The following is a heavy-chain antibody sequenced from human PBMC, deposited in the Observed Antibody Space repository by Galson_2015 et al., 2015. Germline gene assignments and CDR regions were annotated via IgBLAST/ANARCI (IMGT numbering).Heavy chain of an antibody. V-gene: IGHV3-23*01. J-gene: IGHJ3*02. Sequence: SLRLSCAASGFTFSSYAMSWVRQAPGKGLEWVSAISGSGGSTYYAGSVKGRFTISRDNSKNTLYLQMNSLRAEDTAVYYCAKDHTQHSTVTLDAFDIWGQGTMVTVSS. D-gene: IGHD4-17*01. CDR2: ISGSGGST. CDR3: AKDHTQHSTVTLDAFDI. CDR1: GFTFSSYA.